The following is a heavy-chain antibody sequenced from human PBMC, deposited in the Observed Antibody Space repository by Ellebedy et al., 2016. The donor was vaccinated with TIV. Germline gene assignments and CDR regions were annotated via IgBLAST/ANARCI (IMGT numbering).Heavy chain of an antibody. CDR2: IYPGDSDT. Sequence: GESLKISXKGSGYSFTSYWIGWVRQMPGKGLEWMGIIYPGDSDTRYSPSFQGQVTISADKSISTAYLQWSSLKASDTAMYYCARQVTGTGNYYYYGMDVWGQGTTVTVSS. CDR1: GYSFTSYW. J-gene: IGHJ6*02. D-gene: IGHD1-7*01. V-gene: IGHV5-51*01. CDR3: ARQVTGTGNYYYYGMDV.